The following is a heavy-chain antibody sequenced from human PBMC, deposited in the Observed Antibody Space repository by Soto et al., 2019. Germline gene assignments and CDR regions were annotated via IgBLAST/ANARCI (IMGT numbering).Heavy chain of an antibody. Sequence: PGGSLRLSCVASGFTFSRFEMNWIRQAPGKGPEWIAVTNPSGRTISYADSVKGRFTISRDNAENSVYLQMSSLRGEDTAMYYFARYSGWYSYNWCGPWGQGTLVTVAS. CDR2: TNPSGRTI. J-gene: IGHJ5*02. D-gene: IGHD6-19*01. V-gene: IGHV3-48*03. CDR3: ARYSGWYSYNWCGP. CDR1: GFTFSRFE.